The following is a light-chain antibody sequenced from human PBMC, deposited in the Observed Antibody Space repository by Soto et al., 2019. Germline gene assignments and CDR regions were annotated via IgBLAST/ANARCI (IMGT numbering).Light chain of an antibody. CDR1: SSDVGAYNL. V-gene: IGLV2-23*02. CDR3: CSYAGGSTLYV. J-gene: IGLJ1*01. Sequence: LTQPASVSGSPGQSITISCTGASSDVGAYNLVSWYQQHPGKAPKLMISEVSQRPSGVSNRFSGSKSGNAASLTISGLQAEDEADYYCCSYAGGSTLYVFGTGTKVTVL. CDR2: EVS.